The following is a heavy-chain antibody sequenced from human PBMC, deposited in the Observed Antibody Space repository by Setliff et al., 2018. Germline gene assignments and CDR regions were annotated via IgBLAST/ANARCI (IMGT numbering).Heavy chain of an antibody. J-gene: IGHJ4*02. CDR1: GYTFTGYY. D-gene: IGHD5-12*01. CDR3: ARAVSGYDYHYFDK. CDR2: MNPNTGGT. Sequence: ASVKVSCKASGYTFTGYYMHWVRQAPGQGLEWMGWMNPNTGGTTYAQAFQARITMTRDTSISTAYMELSRLTSDDSAVYYCARAVSGYDYHYFDKWGQGALVTVSS. V-gene: IGHV1-2*02.